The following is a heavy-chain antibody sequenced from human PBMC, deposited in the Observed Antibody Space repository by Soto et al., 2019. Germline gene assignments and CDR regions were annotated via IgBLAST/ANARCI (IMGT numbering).Heavy chain of an antibody. V-gene: IGHV4-59*01. CDR1: GGSISGYY. CDR3: ARLTGGTYLSFYYYIGV. Sequence: QVQLQESGPGLVKPSETLSLTCTVSGGSISGYYWSWIRQPPGKGLEWIGYIYYSGTINYDPSLKSRFTMSVDTSKNQFSLKLSSVTAADTAVYYCARLTGGTYLSFYYYIGVWGKGTTVTVSS. J-gene: IGHJ6*03. D-gene: IGHD2-8*02. CDR2: IYYSGTI.